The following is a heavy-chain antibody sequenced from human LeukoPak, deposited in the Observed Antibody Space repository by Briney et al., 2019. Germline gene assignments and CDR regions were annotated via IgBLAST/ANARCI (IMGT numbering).Heavy chain of an antibody. CDR2: ISAYNGNT. V-gene: IGHV1-18*04. Sequence: ASVKVSCTASGYTFTRYGISRVRQAPGQGLEWMGWISAYNGNTNYAQKLQGRVTMTTDTSTSPAYMELRSLRSDDTAVYYCAREGLDCSSTSFPGVFNYWGQGTLVTVSS. J-gene: IGHJ4*02. D-gene: IGHD2-2*01. CDR3: AREGLDCSSTSFPGVFNY. CDR1: GYTFTRYG.